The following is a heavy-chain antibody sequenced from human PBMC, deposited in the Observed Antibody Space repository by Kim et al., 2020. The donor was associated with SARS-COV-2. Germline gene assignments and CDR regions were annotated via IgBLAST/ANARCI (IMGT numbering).Heavy chain of an antibody. Sequence: PSLESRVTISVDTSKNQFSLKLSSVTAADTAVYYCASRPNDYGDYYGLDYWGQGTLVTVSS. CDR3: ASRPNDYGDYYGLDY. J-gene: IGHJ4*02. D-gene: IGHD4-17*01. V-gene: IGHV4-39*01.